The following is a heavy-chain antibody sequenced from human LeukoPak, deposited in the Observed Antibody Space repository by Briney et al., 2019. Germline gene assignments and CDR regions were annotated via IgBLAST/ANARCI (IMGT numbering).Heavy chain of an antibody. V-gene: IGHV3-30*18. D-gene: IGHD6-13*01. CDR3: AKEEYISSWYPSDY. CDR2: ISYDGSNK. CDR1: GFSFRSYG. J-gene: IGHJ4*02. Sequence: GGSLRLSCAASGFSFRSYGMHWVRQAPGKGLEWVAIISYDGSNKYYADSVKGRFTISRDNSKNTLYLQMNSLRAEDTAVYYCAKEEYISSWYPSDYWGQGTLVTVSP.